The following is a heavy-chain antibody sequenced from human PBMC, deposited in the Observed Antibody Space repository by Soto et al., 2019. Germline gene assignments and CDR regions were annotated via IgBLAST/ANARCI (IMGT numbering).Heavy chain of an antibody. Sequence: QVQLVQSGAEMKEPGSSVKVSCKTSGGTFSSSAISWLRQAPGQGLEWMGGLIPLFRTPDYAQKFQGRDTIAADEXTSTAYMELSSLRSEDTAVYYCARDNDRLQLGGNYYYILDVWGQGTTITVSS. CDR3: ARDNDRLQLGGNYYYILDV. J-gene: IGHJ6*02. V-gene: IGHV1-69*12. D-gene: IGHD4-4*01. CDR1: GGTFSSSA. CDR2: LIPLFRTP.